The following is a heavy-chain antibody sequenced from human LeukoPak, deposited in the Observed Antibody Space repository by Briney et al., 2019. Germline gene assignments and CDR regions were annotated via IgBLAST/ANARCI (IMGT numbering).Heavy chain of an antibody. Sequence: ASVKVSCKASGYTFTSYGISWVRQAPGQGLEGMGWISAYNGNTNYAQKLQGRVTMTTDTSTRTAYMELRSLRSDDTAVYYCARSRSGYSSSWYWFDPWGQGTLVTVSS. CDR2: ISAYNGNT. J-gene: IGHJ5*02. D-gene: IGHD6-13*01. CDR1: GYTFTSYG. V-gene: IGHV1-18*01. CDR3: ARSRSGYSSSWYWFDP.